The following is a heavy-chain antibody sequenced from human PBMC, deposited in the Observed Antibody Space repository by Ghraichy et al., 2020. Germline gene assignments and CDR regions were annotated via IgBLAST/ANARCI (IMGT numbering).Heavy chain of an antibody. V-gene: IGHV3-23*01. CDR2: ISGVGGST. CDR3: ANLIGDYEDDY. J-gene: IGHJ4*02. Sequence: GGSLRLSCAASGFTFSSYAMSWVRQAPGKGLEWVSGISGVGGSTYYADSVKGRFTISRDNSKNTLYLEMNSLRAEDTAVYYCANLIGDYEDDYWGQGTLVIVSS. CDR1: GFTFSSYA. D-gene: IGHD4-17*01.